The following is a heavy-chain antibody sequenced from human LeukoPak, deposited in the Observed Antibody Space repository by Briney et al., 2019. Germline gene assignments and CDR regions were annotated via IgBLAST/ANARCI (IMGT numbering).Heavy chain of an antibody. CDR2: IYPGDSDT. CDR3: ARRWITMVRGVIITRNDAFDI. D-gene: IGHD3-10*01. Sequence: GESLKISCKGSGYSFTSYWIGWVRQMPGKGLEWMGIIYPGDSDTRYSPSFQGQVTISADKSISTAYLQWSSLKASDTAMYYCARRWITMVRGVIITRNDAFDIWGQGTMVTVSS. V-gene: IGHV5-51*01. J-gene: IGHJ3*02. CDR1: GYSFTSYW.